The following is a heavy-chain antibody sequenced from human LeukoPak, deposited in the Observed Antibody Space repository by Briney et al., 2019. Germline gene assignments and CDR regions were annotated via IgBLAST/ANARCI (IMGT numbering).Heavy chain of an antibody. CDR1: GFTFSSYG. J-gene: IGHJ4*02. V-gene: IGHV3-30*02. Sequence: GGSLRLSCAASGFTFSSYGMHWVRQAPGKGLEWVAFIRYDGSNKYYADSVKGRFTISRDNSKNTLYLQMNSLRAEDTAVYYCAKERAYLGYCSSTSCYIRFFDYWGQGTLVTVSS. CDR2: IRYDGSNK. CDR3: AKERAYLGYCSSTSCYIRFFDY. D-gene: IGHD2-2*02.